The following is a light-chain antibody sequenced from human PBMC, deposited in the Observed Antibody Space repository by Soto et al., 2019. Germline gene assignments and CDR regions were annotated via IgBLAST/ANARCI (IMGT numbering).Light chain of an antibody. CDR2: GNS. CDR3: QSYDSSLSAHV. CDR1: SSNIGAGYD. Sequence: QSVLTQPPSVSGAPGQRVTISCTGSSSNIGAGYDVHWYQQLPGTAPKLLIYGNSNRPSGVPDRFSGSKSGTSASLAITGLQAEDGADYYCQSYDSSLSAHVFETGTKVTVL. J-gene: IGLJ1*01. V-gene: IGLV1-40*01.